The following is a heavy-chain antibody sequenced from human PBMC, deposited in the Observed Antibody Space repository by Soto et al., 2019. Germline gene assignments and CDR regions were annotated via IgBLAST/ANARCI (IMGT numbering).Heavy chain of an antibody. Sequence: QGQLLQSGAEVKKPGSSVQVSCKASGGTFSSYAISWGRQAPGQGLEWLGGIIPIFGTANYAQKFQGRVTITADEPKSTAYMELSSLTSEYTAVYYWARDGTVRSSSSFWFDPWGQGTMVTVSS. D-gene: IGHD6-6*01. V-gene: IGHV1-69*01. CDR3: ARDGTVRSSSSFWFDP. J-gene: IGHJ5*02. CDR2: IIPIFGTA. CDR1: GGTFSSYA.